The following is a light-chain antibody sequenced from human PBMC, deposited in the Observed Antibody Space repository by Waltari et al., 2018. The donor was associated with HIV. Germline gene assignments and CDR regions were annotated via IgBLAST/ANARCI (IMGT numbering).Light chain of an antibody. CDR1: SAHSTYA. Sequence: QLVLTQSPSASASLGASVKLTCTLSSAHSTYAIARQQQQPDQGPHYLMKLNSDGSHRTGDGIPDLFSGSASGAERYLTISNVQSEDEGIYYCQTWGAGTVVFGGGTKLSVL. J-gene: IGLJ2*01. CDR3: QTWGAGTVV. V-gene: IGLV4-69*01. CDR2: LNSDGSH.